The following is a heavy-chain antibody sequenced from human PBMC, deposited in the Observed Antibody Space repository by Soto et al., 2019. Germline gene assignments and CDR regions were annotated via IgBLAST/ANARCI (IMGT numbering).Heavy chain of an antibody. D-gene: IGHD3-22*01. CDR1: GFTFSSYA. Sequence: GGSLRLSCAASGFTFSSYAMSWVRQAPGKGLEWVSAISGSGGSTYYADSVKGRFTISRDNSKNSLYLQMNSLRAEDTAVYYCARDVVVIPYYYYYGMDVWGQGTTVTVSS. CDR2: ISGSGGST. V-gene: IGHV3-23*01. J-gene: IGHJ6*02. CDR3: ARDVVVIPYYYYYGMDV.